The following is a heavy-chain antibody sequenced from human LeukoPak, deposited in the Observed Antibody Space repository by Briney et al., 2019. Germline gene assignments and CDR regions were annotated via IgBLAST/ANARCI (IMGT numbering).Heavy chain of an antibody. CDR1: GFTFSSYG. CDR3: AKTPDYYGSGSPSYIDC. Sequence: GGSLRLSCAASGFTFSSYGMSWVRQAPGKGLEWVSDISGSGGVTYYANSVKGRFTISRDNSRDTLYLQMNSLRAEDTAVYFCAKTPDYYGSGSPSYIDCWGQGTLVSVSS. J-gene: IGHJ4*02. V-gene: IGHV3-23*01. CDR2: ISGSGGVT. D-gene: IGHD3-10*01.